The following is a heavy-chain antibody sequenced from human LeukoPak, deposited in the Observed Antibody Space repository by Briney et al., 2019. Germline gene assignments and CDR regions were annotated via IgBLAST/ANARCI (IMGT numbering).Heavy chain of an antibody. V-gene: IGHV1-2*02. D-gene: IGHD2-2*01. Sequence: ASVKVSCKASGYTFTGYYMHWVRQAPGQGLEWMGWINPNSGGTNYAQKFQGRVTMTRDTSISTAYMELSRLRSDDTAVYYCARVVVVPAATNAFDIWGQGTMVTVSS. CDR2: INPNSGGT. CDR3: ARVVVVPAATNAFDI. J-gene: IGHJ3*02. CDR1: GYTFTGYY.